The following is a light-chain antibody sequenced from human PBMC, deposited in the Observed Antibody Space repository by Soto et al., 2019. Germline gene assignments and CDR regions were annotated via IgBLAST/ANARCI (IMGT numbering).Light chain of an antibody. V-gene: IGKV1-39*01. CDR3: QQSYSTPL. CDR2: AAS. CDR1: QSISSY. Sequence: DIQMTQSPSSLSASVGDRVTITCRASQSISSYLNWYQQKPGKAPKVLIYAASSLQSGVPSRFSGGGSGTDFTLTISSLQPEDFATYYCQQSYSTPLFGGGTKVEIK. J-gene: IGKJ4*01.